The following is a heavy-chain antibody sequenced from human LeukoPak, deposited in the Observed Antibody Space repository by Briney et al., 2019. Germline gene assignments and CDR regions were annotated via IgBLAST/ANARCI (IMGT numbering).Heavy chain of an antibody. CDR3: SGITIDDNWFDP. Sequence: SETLSLTCTVSGGSISSYYWSWIRQPPGKGLEWIGYIYYSGSTNYNPSLKSRVTISVDTSKNQFSLKLSSVTAADTAVYYCSGITIDDNWFDPWGQGTLVTVSS. V-gene: IGHV4-59*01. D-gene: IGHD3-3*01. CDR2: IYYSGST. CDR1: GGSISSYY. J-gene: IGHJ5*02.